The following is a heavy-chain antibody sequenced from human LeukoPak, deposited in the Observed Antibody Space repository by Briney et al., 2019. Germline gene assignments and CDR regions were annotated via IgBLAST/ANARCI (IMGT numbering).Heavy chain of an antibody. CDR1: GYSFTSYW. CDR3: ASRARPSSGWVAY. J-gene: IGHJ4*02. CDR2: IDPSDSYT. V-gene: IGHV5-10-1*01. Sequence: GESLKISCKGSGYSFTSYWISWVRQMPGKGLEWMGRIDPSDSYTNYSPSFQGHVTISADKSISTAYLQWSSLKASDTAMYYCASRARPSSGWVAYWGQGTLVTVSS. D-gene: IGHD6-19*01.